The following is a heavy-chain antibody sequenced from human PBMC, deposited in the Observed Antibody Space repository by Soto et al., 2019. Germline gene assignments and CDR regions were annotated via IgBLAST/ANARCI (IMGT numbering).Heavy chain of an antibody. CDR3: AAAPPLNPNYYYYGMDV. V-gene: IGHV1-58*01. CDR1: GFTFTSSA. Sequence: ASVKVSCKASGFTFTSSAVQWVRQARGQRLEWIGWIVVGSGNTNYAQKFQERVTITRDMSTSTAYMELSSLRSEDTAVYYCAAAPPLNPNYYYYGMDVWGQGTTVTVSS. CDR2: IVVGSGNT. J-gene: IGHJ6*02.